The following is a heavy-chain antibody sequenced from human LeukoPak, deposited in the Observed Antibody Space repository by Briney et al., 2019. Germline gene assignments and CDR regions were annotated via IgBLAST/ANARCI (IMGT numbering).Heavy chain of an antibody. V-gene: IGHV3-7*01. D-gene: IGHD2-2*01. J-gene: IGHJ4*02. CDR1: GFNFTSHW. CDR3: ARDLDVETVAMPGGY. CDR2: IRQDEGEK. Sequence: GGSLRLSCAASGFNFTSHWMTWVRQAPGKGLEWVANIRQDEGEKYYADSVTGRFTISRDNAKNAVYLQMDGLRVEDTAVYYCARDLDVETVAMPGGYWGQGTLVTVSS.